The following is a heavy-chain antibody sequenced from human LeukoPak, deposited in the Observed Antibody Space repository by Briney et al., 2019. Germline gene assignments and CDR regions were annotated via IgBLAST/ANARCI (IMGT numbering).Heavy chain of an antibody. V-gene: IGHV4-61*02. CDR1: GDSISSGDYY. Sequence: SETVSLTCTVSGDSISSGDYYWSWIRQPAGKGLEWIGRISSSGSTNYNPSLKSRVTISVDTSKNQFSLKLSSVTAADTAVYFCARGPYSYDSSGALDIWGQGTMVTVSS. CDR3: ARGPYSYDSSGALDI. D-gene: IGHD3-22*01. CDR2: ISSSGST. J-gene: IGHJ3*02.